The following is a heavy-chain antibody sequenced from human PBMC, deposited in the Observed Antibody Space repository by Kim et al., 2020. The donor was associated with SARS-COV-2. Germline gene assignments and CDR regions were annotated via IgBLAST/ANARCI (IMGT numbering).Heavy chain of an antibody. J-gene: IGHJ3*01. CDR2: ITHSGGT. Sequence: SETLSLTCAVYDGSFSGYYWSWIRQPPGKGLAWIGEITHSGGTNYNPSLKSRVTISVDTSKKQFSLNLSSVTAADAAVYYCARRVVEWAYGSGSHRPYNVNAFDLWGQGTVVTVSS. D-gene: IGHD3-10*01. CDR1: DGSFSGYY. V-gene: IGHV4-34*01. CDR3: ARRVVEWAYGSGSHRPYNVNAFDL.